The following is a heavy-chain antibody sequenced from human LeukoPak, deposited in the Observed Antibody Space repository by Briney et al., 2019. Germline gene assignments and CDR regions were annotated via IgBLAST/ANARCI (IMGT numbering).Heavy chain of an antibody. D-gene: IGHD2-15*01. J-gene: IGHJ4*02. Sequence: PGGSLRLSCAASGFTFSSYEMNWVRQAPGKGLEWVSYISSSGSTIYYADSVKGRFTISRDNAKNSLYLQMNSLRAEDTAVYYCARGRGYCSGGSCYIFDYWGQGTPVTVSS. CDR1: GFTFSSYE. V-gene: IGHV3-48*03. CDR3: ARGRGYCSGGSCYIFDY. CDR2: ISSSGSTI.